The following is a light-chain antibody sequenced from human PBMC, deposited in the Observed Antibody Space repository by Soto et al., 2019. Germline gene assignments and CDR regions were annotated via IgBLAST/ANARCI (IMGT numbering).Light chain of an antibody. V-gene: IGKV1-9*01. CDR2: AAS. CDR3: QQLNSYSL. CDR1: QGISSY. J-gene: IGKJ3*01. Sequence: DIQLTQSPSFLSASVGDRVTITCRASQGISSYLAWYQQKPGKAPKLLIYAASTLQSGVPSRFIGSVSGTEFAPTISILQPEVFSTYYCQQLNSYSLFGPRTKVDI.